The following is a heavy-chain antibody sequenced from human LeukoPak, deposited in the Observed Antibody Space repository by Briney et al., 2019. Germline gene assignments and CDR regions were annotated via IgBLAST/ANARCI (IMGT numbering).Heavy chain of an antibody. J-gene: IGHJ4*02. CDR2: IIPIFGTA. V-gene: IGHV1-69*13. Sequence: SVKVSCKASGGTFSSYAISWVRQAPGQGLEWMGGIIPIFGTANYAQKFQGRVTITADESTSTAYMELSSLRSEDTAVYYCARATTTDYYDSSRDYWGQGTLVTVSS. CDR1: GGTFSSYA. D-gene: IGHD3-22*01. CDR3: ARATTTDYYDSSRDY.